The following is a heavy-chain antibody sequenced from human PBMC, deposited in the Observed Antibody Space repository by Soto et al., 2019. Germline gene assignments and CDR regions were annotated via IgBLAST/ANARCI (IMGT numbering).Heavy chain of an antibody. J-gene: IGHJ3*01. D-gene: IGHD1-20*01. CDR1: GFTFSNYW. V-gene: IGHV3-74*01. Sequence: PGGSLRLSCAASGFTFSNYWMHWVRQAPGKGLVWVSRIHSDGSSTFYADSVKGRFTISRDNAKKMVYLQMNSLRAKDTAVYYCARDNWNTVWGQGTMVTVSS. CDR3: ARDNWNTV. CDR2: IHSDGSST.